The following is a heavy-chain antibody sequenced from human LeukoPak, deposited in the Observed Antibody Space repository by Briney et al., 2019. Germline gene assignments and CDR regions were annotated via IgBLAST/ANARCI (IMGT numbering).Heavy chain of an antibody. Sequence: SETLSLTCTVSGGSISSYYWSWLRQPPGKGLEWIGYIYYSGSTNYNPSLKSRVTISVDTSKNQFSLKLSSVTAADTAVYYCARDEQQLSYWGQGTLVTVSS. V-gene: IGHV4-59*01. CDR2: IYYSGST. J-gene: IGHJ4*02. D-gene: IGHD6-13*01. CDR3: ARDEQQLSY. CDR1: GGSISSYY.